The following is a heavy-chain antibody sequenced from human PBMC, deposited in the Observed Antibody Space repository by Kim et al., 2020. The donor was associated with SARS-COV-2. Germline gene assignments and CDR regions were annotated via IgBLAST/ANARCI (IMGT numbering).Heavy chain of an antibody. Sequence: GGSLRLSCTASGFTFGDYAMSWVRQAPGKGLEWVGFIRSKAYGGTTEYAASVKGRFTISRDDSKSIAYLQMNSLKTEDTAVYYCTRDGGRFGELFRYYYYGMDVWGQGTTVTVSS. CDR2: IRSKAYGGTT. CDR3: TRDGGRFGELFRYYYYGMDV. D-gene: IGHD3-10*01. CDR1: GFTFGDYA. V-gene: IGHV3-49*04. J-gene: IGHJ6*02.